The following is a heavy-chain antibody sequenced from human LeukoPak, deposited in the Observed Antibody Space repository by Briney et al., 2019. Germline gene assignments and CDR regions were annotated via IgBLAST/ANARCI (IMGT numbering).Heavy chain of an antibody. CDR1: GFTFSSYA. D-gene: IGHD3-10*02. CDR3: ARVPLAYYVSTSPD. Sequence: PEGSLRLSCAASGFTFSSYAMSWVRQAPGKGLEWVSYISSSGSTIYYADSVKGRFTISRDNAKNSLYLQMNSLRAEDTAVYYCARVPLAYYVSTSPDWGQGTLVTVSS. J-gene: IGHJ4*02. CDR2: ISSSGSTI. V-gene: IGHV3-48*03.